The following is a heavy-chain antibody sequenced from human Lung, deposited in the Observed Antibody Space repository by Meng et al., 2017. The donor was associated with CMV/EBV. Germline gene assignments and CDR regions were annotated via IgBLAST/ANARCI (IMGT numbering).Heavy chain of an antibody. CDR2: INHSGST. D-gene: IGHD4-23*01. CDR3: ARAPHKNRYGGNSPRGYYYGMDV. CDR1: GESFSGYY. J-gene: IGHJ6*02. V-gene: IGHV4-34*01. Sequence: SETLSLTCAVYGESFSGYYWTWIRQPPGKGLEWIGEINHSGSTNYNPSLKGRVTVSVDTSKKQFSLKLGSVTAADTALYYCARAPHKNRYGGNSPRGYYYGMDVWGQGTTVTVSS.